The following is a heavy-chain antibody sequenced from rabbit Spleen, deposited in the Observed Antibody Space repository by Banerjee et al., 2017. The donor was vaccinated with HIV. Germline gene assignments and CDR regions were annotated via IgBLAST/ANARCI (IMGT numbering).Heavy chain of an antibody. CDR3: ARDAGTSFSTYGMDL. V-gene: IGHV1S45*01. Sequence: QEQLVESGGGLVQPGGSLKLSCKASGFDFSNYGLSWVRQAPGKGLEWVACAYAGSSGSTYSATWAKGRFTISKTSSTTVTLQMTSLTAADTATYFCARDAGTSFSTYGMDLWGPGTLVTVS. J-gene: IGHJ6*01. D-gene: IGHD8-1*01. CDR1: GFDFSNYG. CDR2: AYAGSSGST.